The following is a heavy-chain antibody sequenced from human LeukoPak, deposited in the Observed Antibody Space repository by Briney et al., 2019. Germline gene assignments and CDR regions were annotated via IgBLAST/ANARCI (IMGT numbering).Heavy chain of an antibody. CDR3: AKSYYYGSGRSALEGSTVDH. J-gene: IGHJ4*02. V-gene: IGHV3-23*01. CDR2: ISGSGGST. Sequence: PGGSLRLSCAASGFTFSSYGMSWVRQAPGKGLEWVSAISGSGGSTSYADSVKGRFTISRDNSKNTLYLQMNSLRAEDTAVYYCAKSYYYGSGRSALEGSTVDHWGQGTLVTVSS. CDR1: GFTFSSYG. D-gene: IGHD3-10*01.